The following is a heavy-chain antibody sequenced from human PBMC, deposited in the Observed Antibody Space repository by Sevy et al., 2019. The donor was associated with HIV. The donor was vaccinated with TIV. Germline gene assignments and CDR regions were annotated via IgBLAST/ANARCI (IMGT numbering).Heavy chain of an antibody. V-gene: IGHV3-30*18. Sequence: GGSLRLSCVVSGISFTTSGMHWVLQATGKGLEWVAVISYHGRDKFYAESVKGRSTISRDNSKNMLYLQINSLRAEDTAVYYCAKDFTGYNGMDVWGQGTMVTVSS. CDR3: AKDFTGYNGMDV. D-gene: IGHD3-9*01. CDR2: ISYHGRDK. J-gene: IGHJ6*02. CDR1: GISFTTSG.